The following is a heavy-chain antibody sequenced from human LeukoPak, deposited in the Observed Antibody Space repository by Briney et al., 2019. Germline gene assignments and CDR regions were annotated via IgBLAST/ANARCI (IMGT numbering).Heavy chain of an antibody. J-gene: IGHJ4*02. CDR3: AEAYSSGQGVRGY. D-gene: IGHD5-18*01. Sequence: ASEKVSCKASGSTFTTYYMNWVRQAPGQGLEWMGIISPSGGSTSYAQKFQGRVTMTRDTSTSTVYMDVSSLRSEDRAVYYCAEAYSSGQGVRGYWGQGTRVTVSS. V-gene: IGHV1-46*01. CDR1: GSTFTTYY. CDR2: ISPSGGST.